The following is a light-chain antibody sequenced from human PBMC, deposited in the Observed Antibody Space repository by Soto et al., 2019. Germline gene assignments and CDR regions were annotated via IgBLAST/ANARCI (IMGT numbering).Light chain of an antibody. CDR2: DNN. J-gene: IGLJ3*02. Sequence: QLVLTQPPSVSGAPGQTVTISCTGSSSSIGSGYGVHWYQQLPGTAPKLLIYDNNNRPSGVPDRFSGSRSGTSASLAIAGLQAEDEADYYCQSFDSSLSTWVFGGGTKVTVL. V-gene: IGLV1-40*01. CDR1: SSSIGSGYG. CDR3: QSFDSSLSTWV.